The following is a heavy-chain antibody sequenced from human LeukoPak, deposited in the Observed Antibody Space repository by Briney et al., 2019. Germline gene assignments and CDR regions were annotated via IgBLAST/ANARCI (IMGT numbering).Heavy chain of an antibody. Sequence: PGGSLRLSCAASGFTFSSYAMSWVRQAPGKGLEWVSAISGSGDDTYYADSVKGRFTISRDNSKNTPYLQMSSLRAEDTAVYYCAKTAPYSSSPSYYYYYGMDVWGQGTTVTVSS. CDR3: AKTAPYSSSPSYYYYYGMDV. V-gene: IGHV3-23*01. D-gene: IGHD3-22*01. CDR2: ISGSGDDT. CDR1: GFTFSSYA. J-gene: IGHJ6*02.